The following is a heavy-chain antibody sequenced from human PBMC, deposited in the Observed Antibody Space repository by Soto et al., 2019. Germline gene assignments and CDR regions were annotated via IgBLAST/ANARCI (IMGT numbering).Heavy chain of an antibody. V-gene: IGHV1-69*12. J-gene: IGHJ4*02. CDR1: GGTFSSYA. D-gene: IGHD3-3*01. CDR2: ISPIFGTA. Sequence: QVQLVQSGAEVKKPGSSVKVSCKASGGTFSSYAISWVRQAPGQGLEWMGGISPIFGTANYAQKFQVRVTITADESTSTAYMELSSLRSEDTAVYYCATREIAYYVFWSGYYLHWVQGTLVTVSS. CDR3: ATREIAYYVFWSGYYLH.